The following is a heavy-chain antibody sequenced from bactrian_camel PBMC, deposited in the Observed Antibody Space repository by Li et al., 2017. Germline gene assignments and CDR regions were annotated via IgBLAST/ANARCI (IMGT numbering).Heavy chain of an antibody. Sequence: HVQLVESGGGSVQAGGSLRLACVASGKTWDTNCMAWLRQAPGELREGVAAISTGGGTTTMYADSVKGRFTISRDNSNNKVYLQMISLKSEDTALYFCATGRVSGLTLHRHYRHPEARGPRSPSP. CDR1: GKTWDTNC. D-gene: IGHD1*01. CDR2: ISTGGGTTT. J-gene: IGHJ4*01. V-gene: IGHV3S1*01.